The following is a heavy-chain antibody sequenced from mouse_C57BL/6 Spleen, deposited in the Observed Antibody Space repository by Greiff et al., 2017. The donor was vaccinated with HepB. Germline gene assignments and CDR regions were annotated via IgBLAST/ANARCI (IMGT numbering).Heavy chain of an antibody. D-gene: IGHD2-4*01. J-gene: IGHJ3*01. V-gene: IGHV7-3*01. Sequence: EVQRVESGGGLVQPGGSLSLSCAASGFTFTDYYMSWVRQPPGKALEWLGFIRNKANGYTTEYSASVKGRFTISRDNSQSILYLQMNALRAEDSATYYCARYVERKYDYDWFAYWGQGTLVTVSA. CDR3: ARYVERKYDYDWFAY. CDR2: IRNKANGYTT. CDR1: GFTFTDYY.